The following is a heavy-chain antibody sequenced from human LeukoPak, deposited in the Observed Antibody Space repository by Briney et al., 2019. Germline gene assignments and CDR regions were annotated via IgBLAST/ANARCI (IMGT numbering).Heavy chain of an antibody. CDR1: GFTFSDYW. J-gene: IGHJ4*02. V-gene: IGHV3-7*01. Sequence: LTGGSLRLSCTASGFTFSDYWMTWVRQAPGKGLEWVANIDGVGTDEGYAGSVKGRFTISRDNAKNSLFLQMNSLRADDLAVYYCARNVGYYRLDYWGQGTLVTVSS. D-gene: IGHD1-26*01. CDR2: IDGVGTDE. CDR3: ARNVGYYRLDY.